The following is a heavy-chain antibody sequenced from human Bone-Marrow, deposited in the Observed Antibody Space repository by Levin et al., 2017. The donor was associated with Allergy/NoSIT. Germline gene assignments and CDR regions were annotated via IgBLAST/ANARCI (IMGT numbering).Heavy chain of an antibody. Sequence: GGSLRLSCAASGFTFDDYAMHWVRQAPGKGLEWVSGVSWNSGSIGYADSVKGRFTISRDNAKNSLYLQMNSLRAEDTALYYCAKDTSSGYYSTFDYWGQGTLVTVSS. J-gene: IGHJ4*02. CDR3: AKDTSSGYYSTFDY. CDR1: GFTFDDYA. CDR2: VSWNSGSI. V-gene: IGHV3-9*01. D-gene: IGHD3-22*01.